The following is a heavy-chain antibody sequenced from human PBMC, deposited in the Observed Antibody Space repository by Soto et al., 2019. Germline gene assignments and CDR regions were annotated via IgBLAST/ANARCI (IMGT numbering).Heavy chain of an antibody. Sequence: LSLTCTVSGGSIKTFYWSWVRQPAGKGLEWIGRIFSSGSTSFSPSLESRLAMSVDTSKNHFSLNLSSVTAADMAVYYCAREGSYSAYNFAHGIQLWSFDFWGQGALVTVSS. CDR3: AREGSYSAYNFAHGIQLWSFDF. CDR2: IFSSGST. D-gene: IGHD5-18*01. CDR1: GGSIKTFY. J-gene: IGHJ4*02. V-gene: IGHV4-4*07.